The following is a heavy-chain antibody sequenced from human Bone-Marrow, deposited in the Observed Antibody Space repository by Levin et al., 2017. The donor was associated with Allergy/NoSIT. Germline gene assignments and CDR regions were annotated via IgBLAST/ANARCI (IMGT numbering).Heavy chain of an antibody. Sequence: LGESLKISCATSGFIFSRYGMHWVRQAPGKGLEWVAVIWYDESNKYYGDSVKGRFTISRDNSKNTLYLQMSSLRAEDTAVYYCARDGHKDSWSTYSQSTLGFYGMDVWGQGTMVTVSS. J-gene: IGHJ6*02. CDR3: ARDGHKDSWSTYSQSTLGFYGMDV. CDR1: GFIFSRYG. V-gene: IGHV3-33*01. D-gene: IGHD3-3*01. CDR2: IWYDESNK.